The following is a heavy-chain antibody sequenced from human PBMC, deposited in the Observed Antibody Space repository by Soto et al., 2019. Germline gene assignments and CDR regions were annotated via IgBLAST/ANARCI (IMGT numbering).Heavy chain of an antibody. CDR2: IYPGDSDT. Sequence: GESLKISCKGSGYTFTSYWIGWLRQMPGKGLEWMGIIYPGDSDTRYSPSFQGQVTISADKSISTAYLQWNSLKASDTAMYYCARPRSSSRNSPGMDVWGQGTTVTVSS. J-gene: IGHJ6*02. D-gene: IGHD6-13*01. CDR3: ARPRSSSRNSPGMDV. V-gene: IGHV5-51*01. CDR1: GYTFTSYW.